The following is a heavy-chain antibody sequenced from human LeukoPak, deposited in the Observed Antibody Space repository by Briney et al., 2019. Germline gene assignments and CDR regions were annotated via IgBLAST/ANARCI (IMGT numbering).Heavy chain of an antibody. CDR3: ARDATHLGYCSSTSCYDDYYYGMDV. CDR1: GFTFSSYW. CDR2: IKQDGSEK. Sequence: GGSLRLSCAASGFTFSSYWMSWVRQAPGKGLEWVANIKQDGSEKYYVDSVKGRFTISRDNAKNSLYLQMNSLRADDTAVYYCARDATHLGYCSSTSCYDDYYYGMDVWGQGTTVTVSS. V-gene: IGHV3-7*01. J-gene: IGHJ6*02. D-gene: IGHD2-2*01.